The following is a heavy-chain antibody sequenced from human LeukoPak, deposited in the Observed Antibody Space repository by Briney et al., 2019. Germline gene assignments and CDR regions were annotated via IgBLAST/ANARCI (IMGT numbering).Heavy chain of an antibody. V-gene: IGHV4-59*01. CDR2: IYYSGST. D-gene: IGHD4/OR15-4a*01. J-gene: IGHJ4*02. CDR1: GGSISSYY. CDR3: ARTMHEWSHFDY. Sequence: SETLSLTCTVSGGSISSYYWSWIRQPPGKGLEWIGYIYYSGSTNYNPSLKSRVTISVDTSKNQFSLKLSSVTAADTAVYYCARTMHEWSHFDYWGQGTLVTVSS.